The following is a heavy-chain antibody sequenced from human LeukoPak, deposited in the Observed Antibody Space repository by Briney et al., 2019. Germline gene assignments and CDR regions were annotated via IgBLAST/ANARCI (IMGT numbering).Heavy chain of an antibody. Sequence: GGSLRLSCAASGFTFSNYWVHWVRQAPGKGLVWVSRINRDGSTTKYADSVKGRFTASRDNAKNTLNLQMNSLRAEDTAVYYCARDKKSGESSEIDYWGQGTLVTVSS. V-gene: IGHV3-74*03. CDR3: ARDKKSGESSEIDY. J-gene: IGHJ4*02. CDR2: INRDGSTT. CDR1: GFTFSNYW. D-gene: IGHD3-10*01.